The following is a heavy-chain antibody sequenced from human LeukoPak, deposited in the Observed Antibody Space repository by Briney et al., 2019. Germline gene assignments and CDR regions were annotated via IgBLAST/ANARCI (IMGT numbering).Heavy chain of an antibody. CDR2: ISGSGGST. CDR3: AKKGWDPLRSYYYSGMDV. Sequence: GGSLRLSCAASGFTFSSYAMSWVRQAPGKGLEWVSAISGSGGSTYYADSVKGRFTISRDNSKNTLYLQMNSLRAEDTAVYYCAKKGWDPLRSYYYSGMDVWGQGTTVTVSS. CDR1: GFTFSSYA. D-gene: IGHD1-26*01. J-gene: IGHJ6*02. V-gene: IGHV3-23*01.